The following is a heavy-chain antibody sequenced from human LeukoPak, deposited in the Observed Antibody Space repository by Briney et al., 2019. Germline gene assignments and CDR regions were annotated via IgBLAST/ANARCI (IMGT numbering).Heavy chain of an antibody. CDR3: ARSRTWVSSSSIDY. CDR1: GGTFSSYA. V-gene: IGHV1-69*05. Sequence: SMEVSCKASGGTFSSYAISWVRQAPGQGLEWMGGIIPIFGTANYAQKFQGRVTITTDESTSTAYMELSSLRSEDTAVYYCARSRTWVSSSSIDYWGQGTLVTVSS. J-gene: IGHJ4*02. CDR2: IIPIFGTA. D-gene: IGHD6-6*01.